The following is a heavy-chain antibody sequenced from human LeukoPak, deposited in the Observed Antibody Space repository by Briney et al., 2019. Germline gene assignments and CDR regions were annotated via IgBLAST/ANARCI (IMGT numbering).Heavy chain of an antibody. Sequence: GASVKVSCKASGYTFTSYAMHWVRQAPGQRLEWMGWISAGNGNTKYSQKFQGRVTITRDTSASTAYMELSSLRSEDTAVYYCARDPRQQLARYYYYYYMDVWGKGTTVTVSS. D-gene: IGHD6-13*01. J-gene: IGHJ6*03. CDR2: ISAGNGNT. CDR3: ARDPRQQLARYYYYYYMDV. CDR1: GYTFTSYA. V-gene: IGHV1-3*01.